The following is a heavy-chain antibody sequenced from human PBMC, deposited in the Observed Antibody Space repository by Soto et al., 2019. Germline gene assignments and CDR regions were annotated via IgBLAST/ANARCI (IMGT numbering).Heavy chain of an antibody. CDR1: GGSISSYY. D-gene: IGHD3-9*01. V-gene: IGHV4-59*01. J-gene: IGHJ6*03. CDR3: ARVWTYYDILTGYYPLQNYYYYYYMDV. CDR2: IYYSGST. Sequence: ASETLSLTCTVSGGSISSYYWSWIRQPPGKGLEWIGYIYYSGSTNYNPSLKSRVTISVDTSKNQFSLKLSSVTAADTAVYYCARVWTYYDILTGYYPLQNYYYYYYMDVWGKGTTVTVS.